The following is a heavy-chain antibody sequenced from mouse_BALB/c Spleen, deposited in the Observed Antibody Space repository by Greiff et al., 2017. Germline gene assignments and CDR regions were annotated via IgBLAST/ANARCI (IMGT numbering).Heavy chain of an antibody. Sequence: EVMLVESGGGLVQPGGSLKLSCAASGFTFSSYGMSWVRQTPDKRLELVATINSNGGSTYYPDSVKGRFTISRDNAKNTLYLQMSSLKSEDTAMYYCARDETMITTGAMDDWGQGTSVTVSS. D-gene: IGHD2-4*01. J-gene: IGHJ4*01. CDR2: INSNGGST. CDR3: ARDETMITTGAMDD. CDR1: GFTFSSYG. V-gene: IGHV5-6-3*01.